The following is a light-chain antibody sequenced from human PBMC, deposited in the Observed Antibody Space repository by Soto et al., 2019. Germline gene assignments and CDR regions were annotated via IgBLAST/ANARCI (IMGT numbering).Light chain of an antibody. CDR1: SNEIGGYNY. CDR2: DVS. J-gene: IGLJ1*01. CDR3: SSYAGSDNRYV. V-gene: IGLV2-8*01. Sequence: QFALTQPPSASGSPGQSVNISCTGNSNEIGGYNYVSWYQQHPGKAPKLIIYDVSQRPSGVPHRFSGSKSGNTASLTVSGLQVDDEADYYCSSYAGSDNRYVFGSGTKVTVL.